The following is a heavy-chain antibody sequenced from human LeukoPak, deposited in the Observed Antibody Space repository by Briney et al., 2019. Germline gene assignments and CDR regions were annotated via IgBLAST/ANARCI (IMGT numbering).Heavy chain of an antibody. D-gene: IGHD1-26*01. CDR1: GGSFSGYY. CDR2: INHSGST. J-gene: IGHJ4*02. V-gene: IGHV4-34*01. Sequence: TSETLSLTCAVYGGSFSGYYWSWIRQPPGKGLEWIGEINHSGSTNYNPSLKSRVTISVDTSKNQFSLKLSSVTAADTAVYYCARAPQWEPLGIDYWGQGTLVTVSS. CDR3: ARAPQWEPLGIDY.